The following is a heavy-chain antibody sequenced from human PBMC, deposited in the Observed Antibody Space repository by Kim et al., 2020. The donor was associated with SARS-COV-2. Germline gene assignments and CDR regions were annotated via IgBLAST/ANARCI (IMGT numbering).Heavy chain of an antibody. CDR2: IYPGDSDT. Sequence: GESLKISCKGSGYSFTSYWIGWVRQMPGKGLEWMGIIYPGDSDTRYSPSFQGQVTISADKSISTAYLQWSSLKASDTAMYYCARRIAAAGPDDYYYYYGMDVWGQGTPVTVAS. V-gene: IGHV5-51*01. CDR1: GYSFTSYW. D-gene: IGHD6-13*01. J-gene: IGHJ6*02. CDR3: ARRIAAAGPDDYYYYYGMDV.